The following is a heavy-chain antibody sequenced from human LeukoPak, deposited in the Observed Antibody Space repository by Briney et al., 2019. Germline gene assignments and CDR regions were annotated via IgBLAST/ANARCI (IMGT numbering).Heavy chain of an antibody. J-gene: IGHJ4*02. CDR1: GYSISSGYY. CDR3: ARAPGGIGPFDY. V-gene: IGHV4-61*01. CDR2: IYYSGST. Sequence: SETLSLTCTVSGYSISSGYYWGWIRQPPGKGLEWIGYIYYSGSTNYNPSLKSRVTISVDTSKNQFSLKLSSVTAADTAVYYCARAPGGIGPFDYWGQGTLVTVSS. D-gene: IGHD6-13*01.